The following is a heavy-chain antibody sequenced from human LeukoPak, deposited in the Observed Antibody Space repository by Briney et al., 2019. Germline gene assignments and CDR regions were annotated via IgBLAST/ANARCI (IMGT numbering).Heavy chain of an antibody. V-gene: IGHV3-30*03. Sequence: GGSLRLYCEASGFTLSTYDMHWVRQAPGKGLEWITLIPYDGSNKYYADSVKGRFTISRDNSKNTLYLQMNSLRAEDTAVYYCARYYGSGRGYYGLDVWGQGTTVTVFS. J-gene: IGHJ6*02. CDR3: ARYYGSGRGYYGLDV. CDR2: IPYDGSNK. CDR1: GFTLSTYD. D-gene: IGHD3-10*01.